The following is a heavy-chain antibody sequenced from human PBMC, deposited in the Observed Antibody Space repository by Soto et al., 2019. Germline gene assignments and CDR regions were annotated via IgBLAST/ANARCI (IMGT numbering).Heavy chain of an antibody. J-gene: IGHJ6*02. D-gene: IGHD3-10*01. CDR1: GYAFATYG. V-gene: IGHV1-18*01. Sequence: GASVKVSCKASGYAFATYGISWVRQAPGQGLEWMGWISVYNGNTNYTQKVQGRINMTTDTSTSTAYMELRSLRSDDTAVYYCARDVGMVRGSFYYYGMDVWGQGTTVTVSS. CDR2: ISVYNGNT. CDR3: ARDVGMVRGSFYYYGMDV.